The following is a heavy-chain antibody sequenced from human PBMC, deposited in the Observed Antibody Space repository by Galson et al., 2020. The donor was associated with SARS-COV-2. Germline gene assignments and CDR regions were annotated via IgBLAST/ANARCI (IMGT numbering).Heavy chain of an antibody. CDR1: GGSFSGYY. CDR2: INHSGST. D-gene: IGHD6-13*01. CDR3: ARGTYSSSWYGMRNWFDP. J-gene: IGHJ5*02. V-gene: IGHV4-34*01. Sequence: SETLSLTCAVYGGSFSGYYWSWIRQPPGKGLEWIGEINHSGSTNYNPSLKSRVTTSVDTSKNQFSLKLSSVTAADTAVYYCARGTYSSSWYGMRNWFDPWGQGTLVTVSS.